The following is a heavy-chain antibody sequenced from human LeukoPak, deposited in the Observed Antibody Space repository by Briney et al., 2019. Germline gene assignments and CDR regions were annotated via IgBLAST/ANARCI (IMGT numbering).Heavy chain of an antibody. Sequence: ASVKVSCKASGGTFSSYAISWVRQAPGQGLEWMGGIIPIFGTANYAQKFQGRVTITADESTSTAYMELSSLRSEDTAVYYCAREQGYYGSGSYLDWFDPWAREPWSPSSQ. CDR2: IIPIFGTA. CDR3: AREQGYYGSGSYLDWFDP. V-gene: IGHV1-69*13. J-gene: IGHJ5*02. CDR1: GGTFSSYA. D-gene: IGHD3-10*01.